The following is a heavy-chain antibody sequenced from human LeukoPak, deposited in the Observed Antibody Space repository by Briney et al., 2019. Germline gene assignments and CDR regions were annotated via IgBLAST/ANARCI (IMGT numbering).Heavy chain of an antibody. D-gene: IGHD6-13*01. CDR2: IRYDGSNK. CDR1: GFTFSSYG. V-gene: IGHV3-30*02. CDR3: AKGSAGIAAAGAFDY. J-gene: IGHJ4*02. Sequence: SGGSLRLSCAASGFTFSSYGMHWVRQAPGKGLEWVAFIRYDGSNKYYADSVKGRFTISRDNSKNTLYLQMNSLRAEDTAVYYCAKGSAGIAAAGAFDYWGQGTLVTVSS.